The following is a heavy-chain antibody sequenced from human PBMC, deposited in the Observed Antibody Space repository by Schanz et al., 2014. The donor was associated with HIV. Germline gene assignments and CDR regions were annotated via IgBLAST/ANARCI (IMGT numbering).Heavy chain of an antibody. CDR3: TRLHYYYDRSGFRFDC. CDR2: INPNSGGT. CDR1: GYTFTSYY. D-gene: IGHD3-22*01. Sequence: QVRLVQSGAELKKPGASVKVSCKASGYTFTSYYIHWVRQAPGQGLEWMGWINPNSGGTNLAQKFEGRVTMTIDRSITSASMELSRLNSDDTAMYFCTRLHYYYDRSGFRFDCGGQGTLVTVSS. J-gene: IGHJ4*02. V-gene: IGHV1-2*02.